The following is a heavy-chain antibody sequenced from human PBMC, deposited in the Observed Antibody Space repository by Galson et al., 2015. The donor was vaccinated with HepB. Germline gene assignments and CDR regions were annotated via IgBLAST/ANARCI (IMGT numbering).Heavy chain of an antibody. V-gene: IGHV4-34*01. D-gene: IGHD6-19*01. CDR2: INHSGST. J-gene: IGHJ4*02. Sequence: SETLSLTCAVYGGSFSGYYWSWIRQPPGEGLEWIGEINHSGSTNYNPSLKSRVTISVDTSKNQFSLKLSSVTAADTAMYYCGRWYSSGFGFIEYWGQGTLVTVSS. CDR1: GGSFSGYY. CDR3: GRWYSSGFGFIEY.